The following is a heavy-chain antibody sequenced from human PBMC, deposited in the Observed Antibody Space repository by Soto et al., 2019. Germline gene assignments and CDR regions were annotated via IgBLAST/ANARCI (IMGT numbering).Heavy chain of an antibody. CDR3: AKADGQQWLIPHLDN. CDR1: GFNFKKFA. V-gene: IGHV3-23*01. D-gene: IGHD6-19*01. CDR2: ISCCGGSA. J-gene: IGHJ4*02. Sequence: EVQLLESGGGVVQPGGSLRLSCVASGFNFKKFAMAWVRQAAGEGLAWVSGISCCGGSASYADSVKGRFSIARDDSKNTVSLQLNSVRVEDTAQYYCAKADGQQWLIPHLDNWGQGTLVTVS.